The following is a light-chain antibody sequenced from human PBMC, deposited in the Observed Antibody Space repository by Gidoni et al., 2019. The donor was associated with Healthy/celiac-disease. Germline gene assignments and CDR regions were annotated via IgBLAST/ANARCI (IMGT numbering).Light chain of an antibody. Sequence: EIVMTQSPATLSVSPGERATLSCRASQSVSSNLAWYQQKPGQAPRLLIYGASTRATGIPASFSGSGSGTEFPLTLSSLQSEDFAVYYCQQYNNWPPWTFGQGTKVEIK. V-gene: IGKV3-15*01. CDR2: GAS. J-gene: IGKJ1*01. CDR3: QQYNNWPPWT. CDR1: QSVSSN.